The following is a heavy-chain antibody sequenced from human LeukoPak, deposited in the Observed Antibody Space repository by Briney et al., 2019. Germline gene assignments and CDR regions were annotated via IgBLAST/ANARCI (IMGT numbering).Heavy chain of an antibody. J-gene: IGHJ4*02. Sequence: PGVSLRLSCVVAGFTFSSFWMSWVRQAPGKGLEWVANIKEDGSETYYVDFVKGRFHISRDNAKNSPYLQTNTLRAEDTAVYYCTREVSDYYGSGSPTDYFDYWGQGTLITVSS. D-gene: IGHD3-10*01. CDR1: GFTFSSFW. V-gene: IGHV3-7*05. CDR2: IKEDGSET. CDR3: TREVSDYYGSGSPTDYFDY.